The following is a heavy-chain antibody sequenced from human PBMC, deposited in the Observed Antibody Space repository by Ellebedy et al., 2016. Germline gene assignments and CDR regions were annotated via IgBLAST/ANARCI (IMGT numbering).Heavy chain of an antibody. Sequence: SETLSLTXSVSGYSISSGYSWGWIRQPPGKGLEWIGTINDRGGTHHNPSLNSRAIVSVDTSKNQFSLKLTSVTAADTAVYYCAGTNVGVTTGYNWFDPWGQGTLVTVSS. J-gene: IGHJ5*02. CDR2: INDRGGT. D-gene: IGHD2-21*02. CDR1: GYSISSGYS. V-gene: IGHV4-38-2*02. CDR3: AGTNVGVTTGYNWFDP.